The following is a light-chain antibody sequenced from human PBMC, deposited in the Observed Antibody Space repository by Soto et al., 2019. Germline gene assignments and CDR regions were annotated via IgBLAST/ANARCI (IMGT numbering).Light chain of an antibody. Sequence: QLVLTQPTSVSGSPGQSVTLSCTGTTSDIGNTYNYVSWYQHHPGKAPKLIISDVNNRPSGVSDRFSGSKSGNTASLTISGLQSEDEADYYCSAYSTGSTPVLFGGGTELTVL. J-gene: IGLJ2*01. V-gene: IGLV2-14*03. CDR3: SAYSTGSTPVL. CDR1: TSDIGNTYNY. CDR2: DVN.